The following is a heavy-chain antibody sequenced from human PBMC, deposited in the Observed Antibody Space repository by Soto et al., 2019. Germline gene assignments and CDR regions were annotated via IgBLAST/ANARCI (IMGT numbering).Heavy chain of an antibody. CDR3: ARGDSLWYFDL. CDR2: ISSNGGST. D-gene: IGHD2-21*02. J-gene: IGHJ2*01. CDR1: GFTFSSYA. Sequence: GGSLRLSCAASGFTFSSYAMHWVRQAPGKGLEYVSAISSNGGSTYYANSVKGRFTISRDNSKNTLYLQMGSLRAEDMAVYYCARGDSLWYFDLWGRGTLVTVSS. V-gene: IGHV3-64*01.